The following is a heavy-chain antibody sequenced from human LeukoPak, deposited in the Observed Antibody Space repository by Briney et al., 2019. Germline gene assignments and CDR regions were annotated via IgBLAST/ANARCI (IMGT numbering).Heavy chain of an antibody. V-gene: IGHV4-34*01. CDR2: INHSGST. CDR1: GGSFSGYY. J-gene: IGHJ5*02. CDR3: AGLYYDILTGYRHNWFDP. D-gene: IGHD3-9*01. Sequence: PSETLSLTCAVYGGSFSGYYWSWIRQPPGKGLEWIGEINHSGSTNYNPSLKSRVTISVDTSKNQFSLKLSSVTAADTAVYYCAGLYYDILTGYRHNWFDPWGQGTLVTVSS.